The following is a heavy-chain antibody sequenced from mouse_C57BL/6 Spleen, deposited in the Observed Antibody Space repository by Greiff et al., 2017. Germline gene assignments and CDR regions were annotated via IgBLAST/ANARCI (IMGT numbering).Heavy chain of an antibody. V-gene: IGHV8-8*01. J-gene: IGHJ2*01. CDR1: GFSLSTFGMG. CDR3: ARIRHYGSSYVDYFDY. D-gene: IGHD1-1*01. CDR2: IWWDDDK. Sequence: QVTLKVSGPGILQPSQTLSLTCSFSGFSLSTFGMGVGWIRQPSGKGLEWLAHIWWDDDKYYNPALKSRLTISKDTSKNQVFLKIANVDTADTATYYCARIRHYGSSYVDYFDYWGQGTTLTVSS.